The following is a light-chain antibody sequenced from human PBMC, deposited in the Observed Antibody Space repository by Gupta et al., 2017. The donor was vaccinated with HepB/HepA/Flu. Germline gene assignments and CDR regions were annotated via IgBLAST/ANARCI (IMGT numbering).Light chain of an antibody. CDR3: QQSFSTPPAAT. CDR2: AAS. J-gene: IGKJ4*01. CDR1: QSIASF. V-gene: IGKV1-39*01. Sequence: DIQMTQSPSYLSASIGDRVTFSCRASQSIASFLNWYQQKPGMAPKLLIYAASSLQSGVPARFSGSGSGTDFTLTITSLQPEDVATYYCQQSFSTPPAATFGGGSKLEI.